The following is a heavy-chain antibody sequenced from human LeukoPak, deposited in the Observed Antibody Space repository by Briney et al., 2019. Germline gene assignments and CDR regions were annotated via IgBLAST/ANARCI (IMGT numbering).Heavy chain of an antibody. CDR3: ANSQTHDYASASLNYYFDY. CDR2: IYSGGST. D-gene: IGHD3-10*01. CDR1: GFTVSSNY. V-gene: IGHV3-53*01. J-gene: IGHJ4*02. Sequence: GGSLRLSCAASGFTVSSNYMSWVRQAPGKGLEWVSVIYSGGSTYYADSVKGRFTISRDNSKNTLYLQMNSLRAEDTAVYYCANSQTHDYASASLNYYFDYWGLGTLLTISS.